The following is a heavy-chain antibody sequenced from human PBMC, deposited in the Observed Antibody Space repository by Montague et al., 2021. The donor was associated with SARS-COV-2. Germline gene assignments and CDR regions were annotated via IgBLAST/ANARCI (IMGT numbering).Heavy chain of an antibody. Sequence: SETLSLTCAVSGASISSHEWCSWVRQPPGQVLECLGEIHRDGTTNYTPSLHSLVTMSVDKSNNQLSLLLTSVTAADTAVYYCARVCPSAWRQFDCWGQGILVTVSS. CDR3: ARVCPSAWRQFDC. D-gene: IGHD6-19*01. V-gene: IGHV4-4*02. CDR1: GASISSHEW. J-gene: IGHJ4*02. CDR2: IHRDGTT.